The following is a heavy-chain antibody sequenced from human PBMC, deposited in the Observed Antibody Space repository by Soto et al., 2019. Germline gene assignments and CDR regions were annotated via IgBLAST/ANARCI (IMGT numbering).Heavy chain of an antibody. J-gene: IGHJ5*02. CDR2: ITTSSAYI. CDR3: VRSGTARLLRHSWFDT. V-gene: IGHV3-21*01. Sequence: EVQLVESGGGLVKPGGSLRLSCAASGFTFNTYDMNWVRQAPGKGLEWVSSITTSSAYIYYADSLKGRITIFRDTAKNSLFLQMNSLRAEDTAVYYCVRSGTARLLRHSWFDTWGQGTLVTVSS. CDR1: GFTFNTYD. D-gene: IGHD2-21*01.